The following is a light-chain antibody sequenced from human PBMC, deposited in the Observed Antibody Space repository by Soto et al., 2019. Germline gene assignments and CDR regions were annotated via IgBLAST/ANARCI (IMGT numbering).Light chain of an antibody. CDR1: QDISNY. J-gene: IGKJ5*01. V-gene: IGKV1-33*01. CDR2: DAS. CDR3: QHYDSLPPT. Sequence: DIQMTQSPSSLSASVGDRVTITCQASQDISNYLNWYQQKPGKGPKLLIYDASNLETGVSSRFSGSGSGTDFTFTINRLQPEDIATYYCQHYDSLPPTFGQGTRLEIK.